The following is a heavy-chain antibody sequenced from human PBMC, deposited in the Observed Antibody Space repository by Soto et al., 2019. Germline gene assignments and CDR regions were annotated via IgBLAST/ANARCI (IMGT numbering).Heavy chain of an antibody. CDR1: GFTFSSYA. V-gene: IGHV3-64*01. CDR2: ISSNGGST. CDR3: ARSQWGELSLLYY. D-gene: IGHD3-16*02. J-gene: IGHJ4*02. Sequence: EVQLVESGGGLVQPGGSLRLSCAASGFTFSSYAMHWVRQAPGKGMEYVSAISSNGGSTYYAYSVTCRFTISRDNSNNTLYLPLCILRAADRAVYYCARSQWGELSLLYYWGQGTLVTVAS.